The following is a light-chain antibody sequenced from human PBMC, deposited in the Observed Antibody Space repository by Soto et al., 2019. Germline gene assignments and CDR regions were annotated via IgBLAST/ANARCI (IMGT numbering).Light chain of an antibody. J-gene: IGKJ4*01. CDR1: QSVSSN. Sequence: EIVMTQSPATLSVSPGERASLSCRASQSVSSNFAWYRQKPGQTPRLLIYATSTRATGIPARFSGSGSGTEFTLTISSLQSEDFAVYYCQHYNTWPLTFGGGTKVEIK. V-gene: IGKV3-15*01. CDR2: ATS. CDR3: QHYNTWPLT.